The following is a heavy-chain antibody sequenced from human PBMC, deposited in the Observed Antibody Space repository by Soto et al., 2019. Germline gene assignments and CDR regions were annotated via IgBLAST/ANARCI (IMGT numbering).Heavy chain of an antibody. D-gene: IGHD2-8*01. Sequence: GASVKVSCKASGYSFTDYHIHWVRQAPGQGLEWLGRINPKSGGTSTAQKFQGWVTMTTDTSISTASMALTRLKSDDTAIYYCARGDSTDCSNGVCSFFYNHDMDVWGQGTTVTVSS. CDR2: INPKSGGT. J-gene: IGHJ6*02. V-gene: IGHV1-2*04. CDR1: GYSFTDYH. CDR3: ARGDSTDCSNGVCSFFYNHDMDV.